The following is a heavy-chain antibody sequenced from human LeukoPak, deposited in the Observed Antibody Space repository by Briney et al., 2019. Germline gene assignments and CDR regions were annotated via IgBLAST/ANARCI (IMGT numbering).Heavy chain of an antibody. CDR1: GFTFRSYS. CDR2: ISSSSSYI. V-gene: IGHV3-21*01. Sequence: GGSLRLSCAASGFTFRSYSMNWVRQAPGKGLEWVSSISSSSSYIYYADSVKGRFTISRDNAKNSLYLQMSSLRADDTAVYYCARDIVTAMVDYWGQGTLVTVSS. CDR3: ARDIVTAMVDY. J-gene: IGHJ4*02. D-gene: IGHD5-12*01.